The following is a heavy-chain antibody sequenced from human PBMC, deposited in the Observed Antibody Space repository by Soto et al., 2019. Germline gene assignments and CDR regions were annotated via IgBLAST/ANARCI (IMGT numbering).Heavy chain of an antibody. CDR1: GGSISNGGYY. D-gene: IGHD3-9*01. Sequence: QVQLQESGPGLVKPSQTLSLTCTVSGGSISNGGYYWSWIRQHPGKGLEWIGHMYYSGNTNYHPTRNTRVATALNTSVTQFPLKITSVNVADAAEYFCVGGDYNLIGYWVGQYLDYWGQGLLAAVSA. CDR2: MYYSGNT. CDR3: VGGDYNLIGYWVGQYLDY. V-gene: IGHV4-31*03. J-gene: IGHJ4*02.